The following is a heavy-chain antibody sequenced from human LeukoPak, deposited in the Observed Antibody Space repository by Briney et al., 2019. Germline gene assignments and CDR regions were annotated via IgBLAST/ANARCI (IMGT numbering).Heavy chain of an antibody. Sequence: PGGSLRLSCAASGFTVSSNYMSWVRQAPGKGLEWVSAISGSGGSTYYADSVKGRFTISRDNSKNTLYLQMNSLRAEDTAVYYCAKVRGYCSGGSCYSSQGFPDYWGQGTLVTVSS. CDR3: AKVRGYCSGGSCYSSQGFPDY. CDR2: ISGSGGST. CDR1: GFTVSSNY. V-gene: IGHV3-23*01. D-gene: IGHD2-15*01. J-gene: IGHJ4*02.